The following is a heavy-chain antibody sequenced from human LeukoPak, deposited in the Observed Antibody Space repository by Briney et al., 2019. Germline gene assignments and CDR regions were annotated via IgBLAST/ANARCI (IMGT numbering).Heavy chain of an antibody. V-gene: IGHV4-38-2*02. CDR3: ATTTGGPYNWFDP. Sequence: SETLSLTCTVSGYSIRSAYYWGWIRQPPGKGLEWIGTIYQSGCTSYNPSLKSRVTILVDTSKNQFSLKLSSVTAADTAVYYCATTTGGPYNWFDPWGQGTLVTVSS. CDR2: IYQSGCT. CDR1: GYSIRSAYY. J-gene: IGHJ5*02. D-gene: IGHD1-1*01.